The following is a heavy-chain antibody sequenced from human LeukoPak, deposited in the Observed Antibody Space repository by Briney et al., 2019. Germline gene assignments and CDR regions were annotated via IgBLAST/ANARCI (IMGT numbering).Heavy chain of an antibody. CDR3: AKDPHSSSWAFDY. V-gene: IGHV3-11*05. D-gene: IGHD6-13*01. Sequence: PGGSLRLSCAASGFTFSDYYMSWIRQAPGKGLEWVSYITGSSSYTNYADSVKGRFTISRDNAKNSLYLQMNSLRAEDTAVCYCAKDPHSSSWAFDYWGQGTLVTVSS. CDR2: ITGSSSYT. CDR1: GFTFSDYY. J-gene: IGHJ4*02.